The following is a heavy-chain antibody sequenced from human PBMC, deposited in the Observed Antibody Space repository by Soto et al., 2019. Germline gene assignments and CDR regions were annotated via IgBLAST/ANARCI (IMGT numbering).Heavy chain of an antibody. CDR1: GGSINSGYYY. D-gene: IGHD5-12*01. V-gene: IGHV4-30-4*01. CDR2: IYYIGST. Sequence: PSETLSLTGSVSGGSINSGYYYWSWIRQSPGKGLEWIGYIYYIGSTYYNPSLKSRSTISIDTSKNQFFLDVDSVTAADTAVYYCARLYTGYEAFDHCGQGTLVTVSS. J-gene: IGHJ4*02. CDR3: ARLYTGYEAFDH.